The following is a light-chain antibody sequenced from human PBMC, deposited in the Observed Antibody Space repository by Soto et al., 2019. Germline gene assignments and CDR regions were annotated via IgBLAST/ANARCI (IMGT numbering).Light chain of an antibody. CDR1: QSVRSY. J-gene: IGKJ1*01. V-gene: IGKV1-39*01. CDR3: QQSYSFPQT. CDR2: GAS. Sequence: DIQMTQSPSSLSASVGDRVTITCRASQSVRSYLNWYQQKPGKAPKLLISGASSLQSGVPSRYSGSGSGTDFTLTISSLQPEDFATYYCQQSYSFPQTFGQGTKVEIK.